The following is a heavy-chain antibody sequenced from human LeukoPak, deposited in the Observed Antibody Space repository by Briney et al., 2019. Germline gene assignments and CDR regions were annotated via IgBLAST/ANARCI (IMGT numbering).Heavy chain of an antibody. D-gene: IGHD3-3*01. V-gene: IGHV1-18*01. CDR1: GYTFTSYG. CDR3: ARDNKVDYDFWSGYSNGDYFDY. CDR2: ISAYNGNT. J-gene: IGHJ4*02. Sequence: ASVKVSCKASGYTFTSYGISWVRQAPGQGLEWMGWISAYNGNTNYAQKLQGRVTMTTDTSTSTAYMELRSLRSEDTAVYYCARDNKVDYDFWSGYSNGDYFDYWGQGTLVTVSS.